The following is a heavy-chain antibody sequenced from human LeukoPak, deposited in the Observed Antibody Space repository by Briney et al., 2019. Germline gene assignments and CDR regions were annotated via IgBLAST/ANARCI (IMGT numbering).Heavy chain of an antibody. Sequence: SETLSLTCTVSGGSISSGGYYWGWIRQRPGKGLEWIGYIYYSGSTYYNPSLKSRVTISVDTSKNQFSLKLSSVTAADTAVYYCARAYSSSWYGRGYYFDYWGQGTLVTVSS. CDR1: GGSISSGGYY. CDR2: IYYSGST. D-gene: IGHD6-13*01. CDR3: ARAYSSSWYGRGYYFDY. V-gene: IGHV4-31*03. J-gene: IGHJ4*02.